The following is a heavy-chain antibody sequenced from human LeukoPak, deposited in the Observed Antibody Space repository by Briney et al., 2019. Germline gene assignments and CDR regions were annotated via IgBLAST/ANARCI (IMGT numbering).Heavy chain of an antibody. CDR1: GGSISSNY. CDR2: IYTSGST. J-gene: IGHJ3*01. D-gene: IGHD6-19*01. Sequence: PSETLSLTCTVSGGSISSNYWSWIRQPAGKGLEWIGRIYTSGSTNYNPSLKSRVTMSVDTSKNQFSLKLSSVTAADTAVYYCARDIAVAALDAFDLWGQGTMVTVSS. V-gene: IGHV4-4*07. CDR3: ARDIAVAALDAFDL.